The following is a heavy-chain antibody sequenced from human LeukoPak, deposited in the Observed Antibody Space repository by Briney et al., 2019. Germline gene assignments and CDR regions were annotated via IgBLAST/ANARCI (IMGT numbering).Heavy chain of an antibody. CDR2: ILYDGSNQ. J-gene: IGHJ4*02. V-gene: IGHV3-33*01. D-gene: IGHD2/OR15-2a*01. CDR3: ARDPSMTSYYFDY. CDR1: GFTVSSYS. Sequence: SLSLSCAASGFTVSSYSMHSFRQAPRKGLLWVAVILYDGSNQYYAASVKSRFTISRDNSKNKVSLQMNSLTAADTAVYYCARDPSMTSYYFDYWGQGNLVTVSS.